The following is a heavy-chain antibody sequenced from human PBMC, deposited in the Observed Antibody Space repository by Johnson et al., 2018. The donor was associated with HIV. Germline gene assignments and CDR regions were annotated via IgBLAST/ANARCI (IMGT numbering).Heavy chain of an antibody. CDR1: GFTFSSYT. J-gene: IGHJ3*01. CDR3: AKTRMGGILDAFDL. D-gene: IGHD3-10*01. Sequence: VQLVESGGGVVQPGRSLRLSCVASGFTFSSYTMHWVRQAPGKGLEWVAVISYDGSNKYYADSVKGRFTLSRDNSKNTLDLQMNSLTIEDTAVFYCAKTRMGGILDAFDLWGQGTMVTVSS. CDR2: ISYDGSNK. V-gene: IGHV3-30*18.